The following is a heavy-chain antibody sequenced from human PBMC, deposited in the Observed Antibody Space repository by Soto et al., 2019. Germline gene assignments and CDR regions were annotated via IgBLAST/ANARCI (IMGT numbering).Heavy chain of an antibody. CDR2: ISWNSGSI. CDR1: GFTFDDYA. J-gene: IGHJ4*02. CDR3: AKGRFLEWLLGYFDY. D-gene: IGHD3-3*01. Sequence: GGSLRLSCAASGFTFDDYAMHWVRQAPGKGLEWVSGISWNSGSIGYADSVKGRFTISRDNAKNSLYLQMNSLRAEDTALYYCAKGRFLEWLLGYFDYWGQGTLVTVSS. V-gene: IGHV3-9*01.